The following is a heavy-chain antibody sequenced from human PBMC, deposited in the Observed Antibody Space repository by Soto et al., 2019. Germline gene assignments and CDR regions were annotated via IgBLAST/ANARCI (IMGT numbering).Heavy chain of an antibody. D-gene: IGHD1-1*01. V-gene: IGHV3-9*01. CDR1: GCTFDDYA. CDR3: AKDMWTGTTSWFDP. Sequence: PGGPLRLSCAASGCTFDDYAMHWVRQAPGKGLEWVSGISWNSGSIGYADSVKGRFTISRDNAKNSLYLQMNSLRAEDTALYYCAKDMWTGTTSWFDPWGQGTLVTVSS. CDR2: ISWNSGSI. J-gene: IGHJ5*02.